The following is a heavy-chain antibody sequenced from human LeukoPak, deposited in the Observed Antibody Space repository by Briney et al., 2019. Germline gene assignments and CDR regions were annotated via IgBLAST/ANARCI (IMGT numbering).Heavy chain of an antibody. CDR1: GGSFSGYY. D-gene: IGHD6-19*01. CDR2: INHSGST. Sequence: PSETLSLTCAVYGGSFSGYYWSWIRQPPGKGLEWIGEINHSGSTNYNPSLKSRVTISVDTSKNQFSLKLSSVTAADTAVYYCARGQWLGEFDYWGQGTLVTVSS. J-gene: IGHJ4*02. V-gene: IGHV4-34*01. CDR3: ARGQWLGEFDY.